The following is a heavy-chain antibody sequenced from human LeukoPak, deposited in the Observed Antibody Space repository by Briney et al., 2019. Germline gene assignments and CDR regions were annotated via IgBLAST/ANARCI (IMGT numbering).Heavy chain of an antibody. CDR1: GGTFSSYA. CDR2: IIPIFGTA. J-gene: IGHJ6*02. CDR3: ARERFLEWLSQYYYYGMDV. V-gene: IGHV1-69*13. D-gene: IGHD3-3*01. Sequence: EASVTVSFTASGGTFSSYAISWVRQAPGQGLEWMGGIIPIFGTANYAQKFQGRVTITADESTSTAYMELSSLRSEDTAVYYCARERFLEWLSQYYYYGMDVWGQGTTVTVSS.